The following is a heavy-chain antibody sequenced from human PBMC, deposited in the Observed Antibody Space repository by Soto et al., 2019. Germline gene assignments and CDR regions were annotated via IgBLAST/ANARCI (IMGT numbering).Heavy chain of an antibody. CDR2: IYHSGST. Sequence: SETLSLTCAVSGGSISSSNWWSWVRQPPGKGMEWNGEIYHSGSTNYNPSLKSRVTISVDKSKNQFSLKLSSVTAADTAVYYCARSPTYYYDSSGPKIDYSGQGTLVTVST. CDR3: ARSPTYYYDSSGPKIDY. J-gene: IGHJ4*02. V-gene: IGHV4-4*02. D-gene: IGHD3-22*01. CDR1: GGSISSSNW.